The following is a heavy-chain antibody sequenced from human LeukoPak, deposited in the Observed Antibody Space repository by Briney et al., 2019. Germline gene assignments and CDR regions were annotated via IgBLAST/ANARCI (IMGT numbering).Heavy chain of an antibody. D-gene: IGHD3-10*01. Sequence: ASVKVSCKAPGYTFTSYDVNWVRQVTGQRLEWMGWMNPANGNTGYVQNFQGRVTMTRDTSITTAYMELSSLTSEDTAVYYCARGFTYGHPLDSWGQGTLVIVSS. CDR1: GYTFTSYD. CDR3: ARGFTYGHPLDS. J-gene: IGHJ4*02. V-gene: IGHV1-8*01. CDR2: MNPANGNT.